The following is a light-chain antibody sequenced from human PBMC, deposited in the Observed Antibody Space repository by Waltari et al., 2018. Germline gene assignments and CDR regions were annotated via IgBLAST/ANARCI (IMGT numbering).Light chain of an antibody. CDR3: QSYDTSLSVV. CDR1: GSNIGAGYA. V-gene: IGLV1-40*01. CDR2: GSS. Sequence: QSVLTQPPSVSGAPGQRVTISCTGRGSNIGAGYAVPWYQQLPRAAPKLLIYGSSTRPLGVPDRFFGSTSGTSASLAITGLQAEDEADYYCQSYDTSLSVVFGGGTKLTVL. J-gene: IGLJ3*02.